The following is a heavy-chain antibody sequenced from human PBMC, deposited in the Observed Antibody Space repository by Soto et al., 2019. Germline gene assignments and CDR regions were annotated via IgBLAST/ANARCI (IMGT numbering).Heavy chain of an antibody. CDR1: VFTFSDYY. D-gene: IGHD1-26*01. V-gene: IGHV3-11*06. Sequence: PGGSLRLACAASVFTFSDYYMSWIRQAPGKGLEWVSYISSSSSYTNYADSVKGRFTISRDNAKNSLYLQMNSLRAEDTAVYYCARVVGATAFDIWGQGTMVTVSS. CDR2: ISSSSSYT. CDR3: ARVVGATAFDI. J-gene: IGHJ3*02.